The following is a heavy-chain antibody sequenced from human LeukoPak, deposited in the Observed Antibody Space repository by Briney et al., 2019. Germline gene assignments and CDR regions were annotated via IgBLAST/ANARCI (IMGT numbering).Heavy chain of an antibody. Sequence: SETLSLTCAVYGGSFSGYYLSWIRQPPGKGLEWIGEINHSGSTNYNPSLKSRVTISVDTSKNQFSLKLSSVTAADTAVYYCARETAARDASDIWGQGTMVTVSS. CDR3: ARETAARDASDI. CDR1: GGSFSGYY. D-gene: IGHD6-6*01. V-gene: IGHV4-34*01. J-gene: IGHJ3*02. CDR2: INHSGST.